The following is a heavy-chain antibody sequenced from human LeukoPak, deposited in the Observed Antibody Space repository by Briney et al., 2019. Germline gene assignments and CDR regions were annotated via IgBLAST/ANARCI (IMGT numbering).Heavy chain of an antibody. CDR2: INPNSGGT. CDR1: GYTFTVYY. Sequence: GASVKVSCKSSGYTFTVYYMHWVRQAPGQGLEWMGWINPNSGGTNYAQKFQGRVTMTRDTSISTAYMELSRLRSDDTAVYYCARVRSWTYFDYWGQGTLVTVSS. D-gene: IGHD6-13*01. CDR3: ARVRSWTYFDY. V-gene: IGHV1-2*02. J-gene: IGHJ4*02.